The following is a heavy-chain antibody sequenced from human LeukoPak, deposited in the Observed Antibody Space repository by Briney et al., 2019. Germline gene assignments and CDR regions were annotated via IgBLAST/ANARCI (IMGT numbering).Heavy chain of an antibody. D-gene: IGHD5-24*01. CDR2: IYYSGST. J-gene: IGHJ4*02. CDR3: ARRRDGYNVYFDY. Sequence: SETLSLTCTVSGGSISSYYWSWIRQPPGKGLEWIGYIYYSGSTNYNPSLKSRVTISVDTSKNQFSLKLSSVTAADTAVYYCARRRDGYNVYFDYWGQGTLVTVSS. V-gene: IGHV4-59*08. CDR1: GGSISSYY.